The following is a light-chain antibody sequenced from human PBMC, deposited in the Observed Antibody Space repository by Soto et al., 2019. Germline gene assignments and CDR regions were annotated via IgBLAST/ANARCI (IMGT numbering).Light chain of an antibody. CDR2: GAS. J-gene: IGKJ4*01. CDR1: QNINDR. Sequence: EIVVTQSPATLSVSPGERVTLSCRASQNINDRLVWYQQKPGQAPRLLLYGASTRAPGLPARFSGSGSGTEFTLTISNLQSEDFAVYSCQHYNNWPLTFGGGTKVEIK. V-gene: IGKV3-15*01. CDR3: QHYNNWPLT.